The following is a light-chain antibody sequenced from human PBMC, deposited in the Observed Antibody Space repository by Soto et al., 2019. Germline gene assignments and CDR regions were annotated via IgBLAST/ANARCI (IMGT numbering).Light chain of an antibody. Sequence: EIVMTQSPATLSVSPGGRATLSCRASQSVSRHLAWYQQKPGQAPRLLIYDASARATGIPARFSGSGSGTVFTLTISSLQSEDFGVYYCQQHNNWPRTFGQGTTVEIK. CDR1: QSVSRH. J-gene: IGKJ1*01. CDR3: QQHNNWPRT. CDR2: DAS. V-gene: IGKV3-15*01.